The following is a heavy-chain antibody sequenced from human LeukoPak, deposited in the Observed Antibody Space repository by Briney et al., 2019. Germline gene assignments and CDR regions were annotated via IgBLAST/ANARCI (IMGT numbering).Heavy chain of an antibody. Sequence: PSETLSLTCAVYGGSFSGYYWSWIRQPPGKGLEWIGEINHSGSTNYNPSLKSRVTISVDTSKNQFSLKLSSVTAADTAVYYCARGWWLRQSFDYWGQGTLVTVSS. D-gene: IGHD5-12*01. CDR1: GGSFSGYY. CDR3: ARGWWLRQSFDY. V-gene: IGHV4-34*01. J-gene: IGHJ4*02. CDR2: INHSGST.